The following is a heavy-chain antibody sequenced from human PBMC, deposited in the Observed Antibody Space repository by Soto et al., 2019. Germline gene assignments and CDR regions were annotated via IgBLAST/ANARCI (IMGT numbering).Heavy chain of an antibody. V-gene: IGHV1-69*12. CDR3: ARESRYCSGCSCYFLPGIDY. D-gene: IGHD2-15*01. CDR1: GGTFSSYA. CDR2: IIPIFGTA. J-gene: IGHJ4*02. Sequence: QVQLVQSGAEVKKPGSSVKVSCKASGGTFSSYAISWVRQAPGQGLEWMGGIIPIFGTANYAQKFQGRVTITADASTRPAYMELSSLRSEDTAVYYCARESRYCSGCSCYFLPGIDYWGQGTLVTVSS.